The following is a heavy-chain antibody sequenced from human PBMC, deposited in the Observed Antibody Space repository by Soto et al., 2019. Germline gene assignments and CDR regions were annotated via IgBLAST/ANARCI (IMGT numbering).Heavy chain of an antibody. D-gene: IGHD3-22*01. V-gene: IGHV3-21*01. J-gene: IGHJ3*02. CDR1: GFTFSSYI. Sequence: PGGSLRLSCAASGFTFSSYIMNWVRQSPGKGLEWVSSISSSSSYIYYADSVKGRFTISRDNAKNSLYLQMNSLRAEDTAVYYCARDRDYYDSSGYYPDAFDIWGQGTMVTVSS. CDR3: ARDRDYYDSSGYYPDAFDI. CDR2: ISSSSSYI.